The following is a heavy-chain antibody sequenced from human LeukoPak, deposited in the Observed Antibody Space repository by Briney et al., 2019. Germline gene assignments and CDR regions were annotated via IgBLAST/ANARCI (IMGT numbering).Heavy chain of an antibody. Sequence: GGSLRLSCAASEVTFGSYGMSWVRQAPGKGLEWVASIRDSGETTYYADSVKGRFTISRENSKKTLFLIMDSLRVEDTAVYYCATFVGVVPGGLLLWGKGTTVIVSS. CDR3: ATFVGVVPGGLLL. CDR1: EVTFGSYG. V-gene: IGHV3-23*01. D-gene: IGHD2-8*02. CDR2: IRDSGETT. J-gene: IGHJ6*04.